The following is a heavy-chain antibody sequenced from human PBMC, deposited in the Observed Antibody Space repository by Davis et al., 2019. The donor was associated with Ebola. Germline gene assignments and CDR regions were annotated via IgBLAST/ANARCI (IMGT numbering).Heavy chain of an antibody. J-gene: IGHJ4*02. CDR2: ISGSGGST. CDR1: GFTFSSYA. D-gene: IGHD6-19*01. Sequence: PGGSLRLSCAASGFTFSSYAMSWVRQAPGKGLEWVSAISGSGGSTYYADSVKGRFTISRDNSKNTLYLQMNSLRAEDTAVYYCAKDPGSGWYDEIPLKYYFDYWGQGTLVTVSS. V-gene: IGHV3-23*01. CDR3: AKDPGSGWYDEIPLKYYFDY.